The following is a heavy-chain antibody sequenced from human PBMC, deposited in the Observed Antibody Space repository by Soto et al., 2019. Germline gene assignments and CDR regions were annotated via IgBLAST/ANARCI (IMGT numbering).Heavy chain of an antibody. CDR3: AGTTSHYWYYLDV. D-gene: IGHD1-7*01. CDR2: TYYRSRWYN. Sequence: SQTLSLTCAISGDSVSSNSAAWNWVRQSPSRGLEWLGRTYYRSRWYNDYAVSVRSRITVNPDTSKNQFSLQLTSVTPEDTAVYYCAGTTSHYWYYLDVWGKGTTVTVSS. V-gene: IGHV6-1*01. J-gene: IGHJ6*03. CDR1: GDSVSSNSAA.